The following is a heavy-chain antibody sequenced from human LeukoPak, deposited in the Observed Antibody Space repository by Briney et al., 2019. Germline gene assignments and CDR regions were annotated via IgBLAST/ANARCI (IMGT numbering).Heavy chain of an antibody. V-gene: IGHV4-59*08. Sequence: SETLSLTCTVSGGSISSYHWSWIRQPPGKGLEWIGYIYYLGSTNYSPSLKSRVTISVDTSKNQFSLKLSSVTAADTAVYYCARHLTYYYGSGSYRWFDPWGQGTLVTVSS. CDR3: ARHLTYYYGSGSYRWFDP. CDR2: IYYLGST. D-gene: IGHD3-10*01. J-gene: IGHJ5*02. CDR1: GGSISSYH.